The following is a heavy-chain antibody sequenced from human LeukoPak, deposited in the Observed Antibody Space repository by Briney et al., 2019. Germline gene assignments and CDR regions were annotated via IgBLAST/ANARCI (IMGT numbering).Heavy chain of an antibody. CDR1: GYTFTGYY. V-gene: IGHV1-2*04. J-gene: IGHJ5*02. Sequence: ASVKVSCKASGYTFTGYYMHWVRQAPGQGLEWMGWINPNSGGTNYAQKFQGWVTMTRDTSISTAYMELSRLRSEDTAVYYCARDRPAAENWFDPWGQGTLVTVSS. D-gene: IGHD2-2*01. CDR2: INPNSGGT. CDR3: ARDRPAAENWFDP.